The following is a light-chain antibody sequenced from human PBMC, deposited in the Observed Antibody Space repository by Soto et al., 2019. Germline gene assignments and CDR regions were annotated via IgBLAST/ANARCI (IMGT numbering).Light chain of an antibody. CDR2: DSS. Sequence: DIQMTQSPSTLSASVGDRVTITCRASQSISSWLAWYQQKPGRAPKLLIYDSSSLESGVPSRFSGSGSGTEFRLPISTMQPDDFATYYCQQYDSFSVTFGQGTRLEIK. J-gene: IGKJ5*01. CDR1: QSISSW. CDR3: QQYDSFSVT. V-gene: IGKV1-5*01.